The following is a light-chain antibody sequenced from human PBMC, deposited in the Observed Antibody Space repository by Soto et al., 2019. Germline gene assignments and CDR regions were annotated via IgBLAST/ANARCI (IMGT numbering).Light chain of an antibody. CDR1: SGDVGAYNY. V-gene: IGLV2-8*01. J-gene: IGLJ2*01. Sequence: QLVLTQPPSASGSPGQSVTISCTGTSGDVGAYNYVSWYQQHPGKAPQLMIYEVSKRPSGVPDRFSGSKSGNTASLTVSGLQAEDEADYYCSSYAGSNNLVFGGGTKLTVL. CDR2: EVS. CDR3: SSYAGSNNLV.